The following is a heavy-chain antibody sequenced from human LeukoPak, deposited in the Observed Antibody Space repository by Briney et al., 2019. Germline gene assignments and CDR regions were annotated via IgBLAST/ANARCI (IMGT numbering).Heavy chain of an antibody. V-gene: IGHV5-51*01. Sequence: GESLQISCKGSGYSFTSYWIGWVRQMPGKGLEWMGIIYPGDSDTRYSPSFQGQVTISADKSISTAYLQWSSLKASDTAMNYCARRGSHVTGSEYFQHWGQGTLVTVSS. CDR2: IYPGDSDT. J-gene: IGHJ1*01. D-gene: IGHD1-14*01. CDR3: ARRGSHVTGSEYFQH. CDR1: GYSFTSYW.